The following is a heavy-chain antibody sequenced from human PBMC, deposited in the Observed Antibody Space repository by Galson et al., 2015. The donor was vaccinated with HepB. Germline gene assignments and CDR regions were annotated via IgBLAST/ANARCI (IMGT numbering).Heavy chain of an antibody. CDR3: ARDQTVWFGELLMSGMDV. V-gene: IGHV1-3*01. D-gene: IGHD3-10*01. CDR1: GYTLTSYA. J-gene: IGHJ6*02. CDR2: INAGNGNT. Sequence: SVKVSCKASGYTLTSYAMHWVRQAPGQRLEWMGWINAGNGNTKYSQKFQGRVTITRDTSASTAYMELSSLRSEDTAVYYCARDQTVWFGELLMSGMDVWGQGTTVTVSS.